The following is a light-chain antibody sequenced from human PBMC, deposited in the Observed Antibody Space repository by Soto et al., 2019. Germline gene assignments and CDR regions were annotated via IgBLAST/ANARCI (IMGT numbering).Light chain of an antibody. Sequence: DIQMTQSPSTLSASVGDRVTITCRASQSISSWLAWYQQKPGKAPKLLIYKASSLESGVPSRFSGSGSGTEFTLTISSLQPDDFATYYGQQYSNYPWTFGQGTKVEIK. CDR1: QSISSW. J-gene: IGKJ1*01. V-gene: IGKV1-5*03. CDR3: QQYSNYPWT. CDR2: KAS.